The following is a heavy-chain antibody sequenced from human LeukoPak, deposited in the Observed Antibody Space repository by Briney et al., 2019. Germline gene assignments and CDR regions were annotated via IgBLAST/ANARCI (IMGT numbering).Heavy chain of an antibody. CDR3: AAEFDY. J-gene: IGHJ4*02. Sequence: SVKVSCKASGGTLNSYAISWVRQAPGQGLEWMGGIIPMFETANYAQKFQGRVTITADESTSTAYMELSSLRSEDTAVYYCAAEFDYWGQGTLVTVSS. CDR1: GGTLNSYA. V-gene: IGHV1-69*13. CDR2: IIPMFETA.